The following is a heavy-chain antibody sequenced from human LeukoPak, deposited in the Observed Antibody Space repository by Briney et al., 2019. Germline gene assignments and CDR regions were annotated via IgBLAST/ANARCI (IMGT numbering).Heavy chain of an antibody. J-gene: IGHJ3*02. CDR1: GGSISSGDYY. D-gene: IGHD3-22*01. CDR3: ARGDYDSSGYYGDAFDI. Sequence: SQTLSLTCTVSGGSISSGDYYWSWIRQPPGKGLEWIGYIYYSGSTYYNPSLKSRVTISVDTSKNQFSLKLSSVTAADTAVYYCARGDYDSSGYYGDAFDIWGQGTMVTVSS. V-gene: IGHV4-30-4*08. CDR2: IYYSGST.